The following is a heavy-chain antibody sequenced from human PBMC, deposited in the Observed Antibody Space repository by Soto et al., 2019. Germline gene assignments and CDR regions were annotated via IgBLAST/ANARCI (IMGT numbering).Heavy chain of an antibody. CDR3: ARDLLRYCSGGSCYSGALYTIAVAGSPDY. V-gene: IGHV3-30-3*01. J-gene: IGHJ4*02. CDR2: ISYDGSNK. D-gene: IGHD2-15*01. Sequence: QVQLVESGGGVVQPGRSLRLSCAASGFTFSSYAMPWVRQAPGKGLEWVAVISYDGSNKYYADSVKGRFTISRDNSKNTLYLQMNSLRAEDTAVYYWARDLLRYCSGGSCYSGALYTIAVAGSPDYWGQGTLVTVSS. CDR1: GFTFSSYA.